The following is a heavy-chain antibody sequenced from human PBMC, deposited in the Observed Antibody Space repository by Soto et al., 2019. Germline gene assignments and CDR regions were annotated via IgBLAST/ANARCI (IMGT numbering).Heavy chain of an antibody. CDR2: INHSGST. Sequence: PSETLSLTCAVYGGSFSGYYWSWIRQPPGKGLEWIGEINHSGSTNYNPSLKSRVTISVDTSKNQFSLKLSSVTAADTAVYYCARDATGYGDYFDYWGQGTLVTVSS. CDR1: GGSFSGYY. CDR3: ARDATGYGDYFDY. D-gene: IGHD3-9*01. V-gene: IGHV4-34*01. J-gene: IGHJ4*02.